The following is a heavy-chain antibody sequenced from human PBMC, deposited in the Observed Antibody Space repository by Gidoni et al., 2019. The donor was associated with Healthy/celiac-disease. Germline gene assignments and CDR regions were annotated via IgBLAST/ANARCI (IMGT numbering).Heavy chain of an antibody. Sequence: EVQLVESGGGLVQPGGALRLSCAASAFTFSSSSMNWVSQAPGKGLEWVSYISSSSSTIYYADSVKGRFTISRDNAKNSLYLQMNSLRAEDTAVYYCARDLPFSGSYYEDAFDIWGQGTMVTVSS. CDR3: ARDLPFSGSYYEDAFDI. V-gene: IGHV3-48*01. D-gene: IGHD1-26*01. CDR2: ISSSSSTI. CDR1: AFTFSSSS. J-gene: IGHJ3*02.